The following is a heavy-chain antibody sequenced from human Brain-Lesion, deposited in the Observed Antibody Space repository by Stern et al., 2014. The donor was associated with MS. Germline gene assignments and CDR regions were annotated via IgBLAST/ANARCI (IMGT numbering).Heavy chain of an antibody. J-gene: IGHJ5*01. D-gene: IGHD3-10*01. CDR2: VNNDGRRT. V-gene: IGHV3-74*02. CDR3: ARGERWFDS. CDR1: GFTFSTYG. Sequence: EVQLVESGGGLVQPGGSLRLSCAASGFTFSTYGMHWVRQAPGQGLVWVSRVNNDGRRTSYADSVKGRFTMSRDNAKNTLYLQMNSLRVEDTAIYYCARGERWFDSWGQGTLVTVSS.